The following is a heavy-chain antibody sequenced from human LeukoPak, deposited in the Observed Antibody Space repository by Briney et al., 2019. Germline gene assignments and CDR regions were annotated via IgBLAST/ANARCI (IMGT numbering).Heavy chain of an antibody. V-gene: IGHV3-7*01. CDR3: ARTDSRRTFDI. CDR2: INEDGNKK. Sequence: SGGSLRLSCAVSGFTFRTFWMRWVRQAAGEVREWGANINEDGNKKYYADSVNGRFTISRDNAKTSLSLQMNNLRFEGTAVYYCARTDSRRTFDIWGQGTMVTVSS. CDR1: GFTFRTFW. D-gene: IGHD2-15*01. J-gene: IGHJ3*02.